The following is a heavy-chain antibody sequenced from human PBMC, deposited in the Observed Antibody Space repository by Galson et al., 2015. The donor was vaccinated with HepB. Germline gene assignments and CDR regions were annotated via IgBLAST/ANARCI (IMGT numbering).Heavy chain of an antibody. Sequence: SVKVSCKASRETFSSYTLNWVRQAPGQGLEWMGRIIPILGIANYAQKFQGRVTITADRSTNTAYMELSSLRSEDTAVYYCARDRGRTDYYDSSGYPFDYWGQGTVVTVSS. CDR2: IIPILGIA. V-gene: IGHV1-69*04. CDR3: ARDRGRTDYYDSSGYPFDY. J-gene: IGHJ4*02. D-gene: IGHD3-22*01. CDR1: RETFSSYT.